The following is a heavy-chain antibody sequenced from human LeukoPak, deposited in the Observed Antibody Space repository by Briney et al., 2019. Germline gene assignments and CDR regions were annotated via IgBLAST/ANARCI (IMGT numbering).Heavy chain of an antibody. V-gene: IGHV3-33*06. J-gene: IGHJ4*02. CDR2: IWYDGTKK. D-gene: IGHD3-22*01. Sequence: GRSLRLSCSASGFSLSNYVMHGVRQAPGKGLEWVAFIWYDGTKKYYADSVKGRFTISRDNSENTLNLQMSSLRAEDTAVYYCAKAERYYGSTAYPSWYFDYWGQGTLVTVSS. CDR3: AKAERYYGSTAYPSWYFDY. CDR1: GFSLSNYV.